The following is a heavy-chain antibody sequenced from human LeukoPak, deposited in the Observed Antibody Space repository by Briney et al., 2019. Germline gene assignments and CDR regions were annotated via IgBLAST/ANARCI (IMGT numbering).Heavy chain of an antibody. CDR1: GFDFSSYW. Sequence: GGSLRLSCVASGFDFSSYWMTWVRQAPGKGLEWVANIKQDGGEEYYVDSVKGRFTISRDNAKNSLFLQINSLRVEDTAVYYCARLGGSYYTYWGQGTLVTVSS. CDR3: ARLGGSYYTY. D-gene: IGHD1-26*01. J-gene: IGHJ4*02. CDR2: IKQDGGEE. V-gene: IGHV3-7*01.